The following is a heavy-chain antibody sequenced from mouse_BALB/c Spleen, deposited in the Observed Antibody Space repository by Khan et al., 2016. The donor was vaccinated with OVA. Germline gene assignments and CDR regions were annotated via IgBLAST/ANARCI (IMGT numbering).Heavy chain of an antibody. CDR1: GYSITSDYA. V-gene: IGHV3-2*02. D-gene: IGHD2-3*01. J-gene: IGHJ4*01. Sequence: EVKLEESGPGLVKPSQSLSLTCTVTGYSITSDYAWNWIRQFPGNKLEWMGYISSSGSTNYNPALKSRISITRDTSKNLFFLQLNSVTTEDTATYDCARDGSRYNYAMDYWGQGTSVTVSS. CDR2: ISSSGST. CDR3: ARDGSRYNYAMDY.